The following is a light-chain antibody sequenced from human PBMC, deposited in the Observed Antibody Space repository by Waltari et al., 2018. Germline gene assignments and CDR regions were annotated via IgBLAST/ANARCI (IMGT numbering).Light chain of an antibody. V-gene: IGKV1-39*01. CDR1: ESIGNS. J-gene: IGKJ4*01. CDR2: SAS. CDR3: QQSYSIPLT. Sequence: DIQMTQSPSSLSASVGDRVTITCRASESIGNSFNWYQQKPGKAPNLLISSASSLQTEVPSRFSGSGSWTEFTLTISSLRPEDFATYYCQQSYSIPLTFGGGTKVEIK.